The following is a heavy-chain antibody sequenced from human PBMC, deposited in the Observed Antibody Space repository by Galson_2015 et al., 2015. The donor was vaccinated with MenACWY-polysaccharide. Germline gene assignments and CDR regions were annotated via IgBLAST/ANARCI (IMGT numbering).Heavy chain of an antibody. J-gene: IGHJ3*02. CDR3: ARLVGSSYGWNAFDI. D-gene: IGHD5-18*01. Sequence: QSGAEVKKPGESLKISCQGSGYSFTTYWIGWVRQMPGKDLEWMGIIYPGDSDTRYSPSFQGQVTMSADKSISTASLQWSSLKASDTAIYYCARLVGSSYGWNAFDIWGQGTMVTVAS. CDR1: GYSFTTYW. V-gene: IGHV5-51*03. CDR2: IYPGDSDT.